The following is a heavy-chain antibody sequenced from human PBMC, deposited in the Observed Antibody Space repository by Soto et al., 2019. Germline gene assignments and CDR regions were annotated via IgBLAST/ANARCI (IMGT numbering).Heavy chain of an antibody. V-gene: IGHV3-21*01. CDR2: LNSHDGLT. J-gene: IGHJ4*02. D-gene: IGHD5-12*01. CDR1: GFTFNSYD. Sequence: EVQVVESGGGLVKPGGSLRLSCAASGFTFNSYDMNWVRQAPGKGLEWVSSLNSHDGLTHYADSVKGRFAISRDNAKNSLYLPMNSLRVEDTAVYYCTRGGYNEGGFDYWGQGNLVTVSS. CDR3: TRGGYNEGGFDY.